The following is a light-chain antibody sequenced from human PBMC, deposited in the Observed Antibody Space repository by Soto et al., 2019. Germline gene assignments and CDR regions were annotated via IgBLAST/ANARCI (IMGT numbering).Light chain of an antibody. V-gene: IGLV2-14*01. CDR3: SSYTSSSTLGYVV. CDR1: SSDVGGYNY. Sequence: QSALTQPASVSGSPGQSITISCTGTSSDVGGYNYVSWYQQHPGKAPKLMIYDVSNRPSGVSNRFSGSKSGNTASLTISGLQAEDEADYYCSSYTSSSTLGYVVFGGGTMLTVL. CDR2: DVS. J-gene: IGLJ2*01.